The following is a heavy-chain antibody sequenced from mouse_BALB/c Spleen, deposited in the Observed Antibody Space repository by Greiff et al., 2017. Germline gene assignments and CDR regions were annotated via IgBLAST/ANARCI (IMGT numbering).Heavy chain of an antibody. J-gene: IGHJ3*01. CDR1: GFTFSSFG. CDR3: ARSGYGYDGFAY. CDR2: ISSGSSTI. D-gene: IGHD2-2*01. V-gene: IGHV5-17*02. Sequence: EVQGVESGGGLVQPGGSRKLSCAASGFTFSSFGMHWVRQAPEKGLEWVAYISSGSSTIYYADTVKGRFTISRDNPKNTLFLQMTSLRSEDTAMYYCARSGYGYDGFAYWGQGTLVTVSA.